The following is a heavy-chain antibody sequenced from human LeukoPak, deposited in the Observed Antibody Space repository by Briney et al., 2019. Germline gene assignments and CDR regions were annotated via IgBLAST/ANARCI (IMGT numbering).Heavy chain of an antibody. CDR3: ATSLYSGTKLDY. J-gene: IGHJ4*02. CDR1: GFTYSNYW. D-gene: IGHD1-26*01. V-gene: IGHV3-74*01. Sequence: GRSPRLSCAASGFTYSNYWMHWVRQTPGKGLVWVSRINSDATSTSYADSVKGRFTISRDRAKNTLYLQMNGLRADDTAVYYCATSLYSGTKLDYWGQGTLVTVSS. CDR2: INSDATST.